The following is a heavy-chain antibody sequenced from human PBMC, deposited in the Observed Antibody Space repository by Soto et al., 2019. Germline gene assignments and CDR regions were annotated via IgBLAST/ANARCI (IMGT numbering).Heavy chain of an antibody. Sequence: GGSLRLSCAASGFTFSSYAMHWVRQAPGKGLEWVAVISYDGSNKYYADSVKGRFTISRDNAKNSLYLQTNSLRAEDTAVYYCARGLYDSSGYYMPYFDYWGQGALVTVSS. CDR2: ISYDGSNK. J-gene: IGHJ4*02. D-gene: IGHD3-22*01. V-gene: IGHV3-30-3*01. CDR3: ARGLYDSSGYYMPYFDY. CDR1: GFTFSSYA.